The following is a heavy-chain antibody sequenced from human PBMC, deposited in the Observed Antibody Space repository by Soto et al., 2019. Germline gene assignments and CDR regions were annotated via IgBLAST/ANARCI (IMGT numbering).Heavy chain of an antibody. D-gene: IGHD2-15*01. CDR2: ISSSSSSI. CDR3: AGYCSGGSCYSEADY. V-gene: IGHV3-21*01. CDR1: GFTFSSYS. Sequence: EVQLVESGGGLVKPGGSLRLSCAASGFTFSSYSMNWVRQAPGKGLEWVSSISSSSSSIYYADSVKGRFTISRDNAKNSLYLQMNSLRAEDTAVYYCAGYCSGGSCYSEADYRGQGTLVTVSS. J-gene: IGHJ4*02.